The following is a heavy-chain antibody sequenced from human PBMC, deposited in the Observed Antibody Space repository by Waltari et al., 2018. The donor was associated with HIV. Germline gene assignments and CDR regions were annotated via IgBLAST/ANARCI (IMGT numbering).Heavy chain of an antibody. CDR2: IKSKSHGGTT. D-gene: IGHD1-26*01. V-gene: IGHV3-15*01. Sequence: EVQLVESGGGLVKPGGSLQLSCAASRFTFSSSCLRWVRQAPGKGLEWVGRIKSKSHGGTTDYAAPVKGRFTISRDDSKDTLYLQMNSLKTEDTAVYYCTTSMGGSYYGRDYWGQGTLVTVSS. CDR1: RFTFSSSC. J-gene: IGHJ4*02. CDR3: TTSMGGSYYGRDY.